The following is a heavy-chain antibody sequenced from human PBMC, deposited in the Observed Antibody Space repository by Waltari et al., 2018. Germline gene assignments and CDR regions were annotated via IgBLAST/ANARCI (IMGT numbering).Heavy chain of an antibody. CDR3: ARDGYCGGDCPPGVGWFDP. CDR1: GGSISSYY. V-gene: IGHV4-59*01. CDR2: IYYSGST. D-gene: IGHD2-21*02. J-gene: IGHJ5*02. Sequence: QVQLQESGPGLVKPSETLSLTCTVSGGSISSYYWSWIRQTPGKGLEWIGYIYYSGSTNYNPSLKSRVTISVDTSKNQFSLKLSSVTAADTAVYYCARDGYCGGDCPPGVGWFDPWGQGTLVTVSS.